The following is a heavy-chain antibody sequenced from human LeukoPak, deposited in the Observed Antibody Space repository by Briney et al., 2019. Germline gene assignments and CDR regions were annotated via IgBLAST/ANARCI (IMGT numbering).Heavy chain of an antibody. CDR2: ISYDGSNK. CDR3: ARDQGSWSSYFDY. Sequence: GGSLRLSYAASGFTFSSYAMHWVRQAPGKGLEWVAVISYDGSNKYYADSVKGRFTISRDNSKNTLYLQMNSLRAEDTAVYYCARDQGSWSSYFDYWGQGTLVTVSS. V-gene: IGHV3-30*04. D-gene: IGHD6-13*01. CDR1: GFTFSSYA. J-gene: IGHJ4*02.